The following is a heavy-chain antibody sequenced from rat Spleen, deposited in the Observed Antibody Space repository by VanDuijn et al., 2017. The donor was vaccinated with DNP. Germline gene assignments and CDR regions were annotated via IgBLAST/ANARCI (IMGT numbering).Heavy chain of an antibody. CDR3: TIEQLGY. CDR2: ISYDGSRT. CDR1: GFTFSDYA. D-gene: IGHD1-10*01. V-gene: IGHV5-7*01. Sequence: EVQLVESGGGLVQPGRSLKLSCAASGFTFSDYAMAWVRQAPKKGLEWVATISYDGSRTYYRDSVKGRFTISRNDAKSTLYLQMNSLRSEDTATYYCTIEQLGYWGQGVMVTVSS. J-gene: IGHJ2*01.